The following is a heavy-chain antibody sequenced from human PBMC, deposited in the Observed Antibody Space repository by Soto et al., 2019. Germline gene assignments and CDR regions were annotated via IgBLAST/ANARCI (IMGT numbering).Heavy chain of an antibody. V-gene: IGHV1-58*01. Sequence: ASVKVSCKASGFTFTSSAVQWVRQARGQRLEWIGWIVVGSGNTNYAQKFQERVTITRDMSTSTAYMELSSLRSEDTAVYYCAAVPYFGVVTPWYYYYGMDVWGQGTTVTVS. CDR2: IVVGSGNT. CDR3: AAVPYFGVVTPWYYYYGMDV. J-gene: IGHJ6*02. CDR1: GFTFTSSA. D-gene: IGHD3-3*01.